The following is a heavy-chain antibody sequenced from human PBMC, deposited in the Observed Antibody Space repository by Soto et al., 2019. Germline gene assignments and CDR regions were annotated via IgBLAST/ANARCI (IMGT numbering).Heavy chain of an antibody. D-gene: IGHD2-15*01. CDR2: IMPIFRAP. CDR1: GGAFSDYA. CDR3: ASWLKGPDIGNYYYGMDV. J-gene: IGHJ6*02. Sequence: QVQLVQSGAEVKKPGSSVKVSCKASGGAFSDYAFSWVRQAPGQGLEWLGGIMPIFRAPDYAQKFQGRVTVTADEFTRTAYMEMNSPRSEDTAVYYCASWLKGPDIGNYYYGMDVWGQGTMVTVS. V-gene: IGHV1-69*12.